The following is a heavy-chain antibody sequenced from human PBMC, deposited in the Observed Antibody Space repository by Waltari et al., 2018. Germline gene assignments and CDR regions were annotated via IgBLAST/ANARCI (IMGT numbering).Heavy chain of an antibody. CDR2: ISSSGRTI. Sequence: EVQLVESGGGLVQPGGSLRLSCAASGFTFSSYEMNWVRQAPGKGLEWVSYISSSGRTIYYADSVKGRFTISRDNAKNSLYLQMNSLGAEDTAVYYCARETLDIAVAGTDGYWGQGTLVTVSS. CDR1: GFTFSSYE. V-gene: IGHV3-48*03. CDR3: ARETLDIAVAGTDGY. J-gene: IGHJ4*02. D-gene: IGHD6-19*01.